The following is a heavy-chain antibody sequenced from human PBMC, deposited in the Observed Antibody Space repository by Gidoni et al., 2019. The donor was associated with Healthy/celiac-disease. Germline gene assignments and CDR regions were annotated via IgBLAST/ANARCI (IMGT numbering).Heavy chain of an antibody. J-gene: IGHJ6*02. V-gene: IGHV3-15*01. CDR2: IKSKTDGGTT. CDR3: TTGYDHYGSGSYYYYYYYGMDV. Sequence: EVQLVESGGGLVKPGGSLRLSCAASVFTFSNAWMSWVRQAPGKGLEWVGRIKSKTDGGTTDYAAPVKGRFTISRDDSKNTLYLQMNSLKTEDTAVYYCTTGYDHYGSGSYYYYYYYGMDVWGQGTTVTVSS. D-gene: IGHD3-10*01. CDR1: VFTFSNAW.